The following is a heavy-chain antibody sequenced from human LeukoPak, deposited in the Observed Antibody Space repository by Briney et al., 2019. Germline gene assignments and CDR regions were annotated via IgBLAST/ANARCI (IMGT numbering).Heavy chain of an antibody. CDR2: ISAYNGNT. V-gene: IGHV1-18*01. J-gene: IGHJ5*02. CDR3: ARERDYYDRNGYPNNWFDP. D-gene: IGHD3-22*01. Sequence: ASVKVSCKASGYTFTNYAISWVRQAPGQGLEWMGWISAYNGNTNYAQNLQGRVTITIDTSASTAYMELRSLKSEDTAVYYCARERDYYDRNGYPNNWFDPWAREPWSPSPQ. CDR1: GYTFTNYA.